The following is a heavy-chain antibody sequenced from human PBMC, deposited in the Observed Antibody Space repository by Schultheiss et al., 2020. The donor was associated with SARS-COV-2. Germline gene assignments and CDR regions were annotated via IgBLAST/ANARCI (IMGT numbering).Heavy chain of an antibody. J-gene: IGHJ4*02. V-gene: IGHV4-61*01. CDR2: VSHSGST. D-gene: IGHD3-22*01. CDR3: ARSGRTYYYDSSGYWAY. CDR1: GGSVNTASYY. Sequence: SETLSLTCTVSGGSVNTASYYWSWIRQPPGKGLEWIGYVSHSGSTKYNPSLKSRVAMSVDTSKNQFSLKLSSVTAADTAVYYCARSGRTYYYDSSGYWAYWGQGTLVTVSS.